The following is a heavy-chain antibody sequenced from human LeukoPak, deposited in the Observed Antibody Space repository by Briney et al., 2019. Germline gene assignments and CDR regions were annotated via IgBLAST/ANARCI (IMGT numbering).Heavy chain of an antibody. CDR3: AREDIVGATDYMDV. J-gene: IGHJ6*03. Sequence: QSGGSLRLSCAASGFTFSSYWMSWVRQAPGKGLEWVANIKQDGSEKYYVDSVKGRFTISRDNAKNSLYLQMNSLRAEDTAVYYCAREDIVGATDYMDVWGKGTTVTVSS. CDR2: IKQDGSEK. CDR1: GFTFSSYW. D-gene: IGHD1-26*01. V-gene: IGHV3-7*01.